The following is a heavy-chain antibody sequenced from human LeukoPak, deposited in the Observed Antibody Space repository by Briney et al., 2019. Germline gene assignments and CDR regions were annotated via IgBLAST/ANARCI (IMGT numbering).Heavy chain of an antibody. CDR1: GGSISSSSYY. J-gene: IGHJ4*02. V-gene: IGHV4-39*07. CDR2: IYYSGST. Sequence: SETLSLTCTVSGGSISSSSYYWGWIRQPPGKGLEWIGSIYYSGSTYYNPSLKSRVTISVDTSKNQFSLKLSSVTAADTAVYYCARGPYYDYVWGSYRHFDYWGQGTLVTVSS. D-gene: IGHD3-16*02. CDR3: ARGPYYDYVWGSYRHFDY.